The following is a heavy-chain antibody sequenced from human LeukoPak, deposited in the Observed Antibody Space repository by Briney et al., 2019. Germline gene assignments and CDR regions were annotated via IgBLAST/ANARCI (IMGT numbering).Heavy chain of an antibody. D-gene: IGHD2-2*01. CDR1: GYTFTGYY. CDR3: ARGRDCSSTSCRYYYYYYMDV. V-gene: IGHV1-2*02. J-gene: IGHJ6*03. CDR2: INPNSGGT. Sequence: ASVKVSCKASGYTFTGYYMHWVRQAPGQGLEWMGWINPNSGGTNYAQKFQGRVTMTRDTSISTAYMELSSLRSEDTAVYYCARGRDCSSTSCRYYYYYYMDVWGKGTTVTVSS.